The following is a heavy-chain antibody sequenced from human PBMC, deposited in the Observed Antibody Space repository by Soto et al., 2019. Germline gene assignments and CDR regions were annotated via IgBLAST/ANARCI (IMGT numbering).Heavy chain of an antibody. CDR2: IYYSGST. Sequence: QVQLQESGPGLVKPSQTLSLTCTVSGGSISSGDYYWSWIRQPPGKGLEWIGYIYYSGSTYYNPSLKTRVTISEDTSKNQFSLKLSSVTAADTAVYYCARVDTATSRTIDCWVQGTLVTVSS. CDR1: GGSISSGDYY. CDR3: ARVDTATSRTIDC. D-gene: IGHD5-18*01. J-gene: IGHJ4*02. V-gene: IGHV4-30-4*01.